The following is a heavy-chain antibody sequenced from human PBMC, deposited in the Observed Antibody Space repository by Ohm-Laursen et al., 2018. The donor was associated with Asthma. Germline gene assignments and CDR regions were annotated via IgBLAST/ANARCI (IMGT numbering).Heavy chain of an antibody. CDR3: ARDYGAPTGVFDI. CDR1: GYTFSSYA. V-gene: IGHV1-69*13. D-gene: IGHD2-8*01. Sequence: ASVKVSCKASGYTFSSYAISWVRQAPGQGLEWMGGIIPIFGTANYAQKFQGRVTITADESTSTAYMELSSLRSEDTAVYYCARDYGAPTGVFDIWGQGKMVTASS. CDR2: IIPIFGTA. J-gene: IGHJ3*02.